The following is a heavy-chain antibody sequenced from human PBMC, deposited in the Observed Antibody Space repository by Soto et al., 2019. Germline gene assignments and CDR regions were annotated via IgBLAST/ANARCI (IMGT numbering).Heavy chain of an antibody. CDR2: MNPNSGNT. J-gene: IGHJ4*02. Sequence: ASVKVSCKASGYTLTRYDINWARQATGQGLEWMGWMNPNSGNTGYAQKFQGRVTMTRNTSISTAYMELSSLRSEDMAVYYCASPTVTTSSDFYTCGQGDVLTISS. D-gene: IGHD4-17*01. CDR3: ASPTVTTSSDFYT. CDR1: GYTLTRYD. V-gene: IGHV1-8*01.